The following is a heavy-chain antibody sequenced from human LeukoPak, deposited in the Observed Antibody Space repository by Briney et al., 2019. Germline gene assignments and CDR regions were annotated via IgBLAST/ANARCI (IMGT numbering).Heavy chain of an antibody. CDR1: GFTFSSYA. D-gene: IGHD3-3*01. CDR3: AKIGVIGNWYYDL. Sequence: GGSLRLSCEASGFTFSSYAMSWVRQAPRKGPEWVSSISSGSDYTYYADSVKGRFTISRDNSKNTLYLDMTSLRAGDTAIYYCAKIGVIGNWYYDLWGRGTLVAVSS. J-gene: IGHJ2*01. CDR2: ISSGSDYT. V-gene: IGHV3-23*01.